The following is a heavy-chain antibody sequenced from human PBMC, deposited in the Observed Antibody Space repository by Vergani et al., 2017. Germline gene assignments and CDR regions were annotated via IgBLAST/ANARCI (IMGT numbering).Heavy chain of an antibody. Sequence: QAQLQESGPGLVKPSQTLSLTCTVSGGSISSGGYYWSWIRQPPGKGLEWIGEINHSGSTNYNPSLKSRVTISVDTSKNQFSLKLSSVTAADTAVYYCARYRVHRSYVPAGWFDPWGQGTLVTVSS. V-gene: IGHV4-31*03. CDR1: GGSISSGGYY. J-gene: IGHJ5*02. CDR2: INHSGST. CDR3: ARYRVHRSYVPAGWFDP. D-gene: IGHD3-10*02.